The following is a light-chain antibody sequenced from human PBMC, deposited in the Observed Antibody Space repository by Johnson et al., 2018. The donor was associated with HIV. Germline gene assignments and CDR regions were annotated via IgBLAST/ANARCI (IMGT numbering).Light chain of an antibody. V-gene: IGLV1-51*01. CDR2: DNN. Sequence: QAVLTQPPSVSAAPGQKVTFSCSGSTSNIGNNDVSWYRHLPGTAPKLLIYDNNKRPSGIPDRFSGSKSGTSATLGITGLQTADEADYYCGTWDYTLKTGFFGTGTKVTVL. J-gene: IGLJ1*01. CDR1: TSNIGNND. CDR3: GTWDYTLKTGF.